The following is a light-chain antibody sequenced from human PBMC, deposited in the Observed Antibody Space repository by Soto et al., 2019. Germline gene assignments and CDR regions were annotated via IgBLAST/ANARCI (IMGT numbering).Light chain of an antibody. CDR3: SSSAGRNTSV. J-gene: IGLJ1*01. CDR2: EDR. CDR1: SNDVGSYKS. V-gene: IGLV2-14*01. Sequence: QSAPTQPASVSGSPGQSITISCTGTSNDVGSYKSVCWYQQHPGKDPKLLIYEDRNRPSGVSSRFSGSKSGSTASLTLSYLQSEDEADYYCSSSAGRNTSVFGTGTKLTVL.